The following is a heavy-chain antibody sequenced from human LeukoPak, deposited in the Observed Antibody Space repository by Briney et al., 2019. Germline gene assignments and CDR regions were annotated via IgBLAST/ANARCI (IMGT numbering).Heavy chain of an antibody. CDR2: ISAYNGNT. CDR3: ARGVHVRKYDSNHNCFDP. CDR1: GYTFTSYG. V-gene: IGHV1-18*01. D-gene: IGHD3-22*01. Sequence: GASVKVSCKASGYTFTSYGISWVRQAPGQGLEWMGWISAYNGNTNYAQKLQGRVTMTTDTSTSTVYMELSSLRSEDTAVYYCARGVHVRKYDSNHNCFDPWGQGTLVTVSS. J-gene: IGHJ5*02.